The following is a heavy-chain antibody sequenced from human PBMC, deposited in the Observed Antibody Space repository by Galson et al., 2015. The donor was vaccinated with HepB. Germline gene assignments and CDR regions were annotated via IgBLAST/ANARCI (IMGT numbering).Heavy chain of an antibody. CDR2: IYHSGST. J-gene: IGHJ3*02. V-gene: IGHV4-4*02. CDR1: GGSISSSNW. CDR3: ARVRVSEWELQGNDAFDI. Sequence: ETLSLTCAVSGGSISSSNWWSWVRQPPGKGLEWIGEIYHSGSTNYNPSLKSRVTISVDKSKNQFSLKLSSVTAADTAVYYCARVRVSEWELQGNDAFDIWGQGTMVTVSS. D-gene: IGHD1-26*01.